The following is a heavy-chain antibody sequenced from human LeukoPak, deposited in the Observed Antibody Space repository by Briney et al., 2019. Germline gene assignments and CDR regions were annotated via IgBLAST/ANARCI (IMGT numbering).Heavy chain of an antibody. CDR1: GGSISSYY. CDR3: ARGVGI. J-gene: IGHJ3*02. V-gene: IGHV4-59*08. CDR2: IYYSGST. D-gene: IGHD1-26*01. Sequence: PSETLSLTCTVSGGSISSYYWSWIRQPPGKGLEWIGYIYYSGSTYYNPSLKSRVTISVDTSKNQFSLKLSSVTAADTAVYYCARGVGIWGQGTMVTVSS.